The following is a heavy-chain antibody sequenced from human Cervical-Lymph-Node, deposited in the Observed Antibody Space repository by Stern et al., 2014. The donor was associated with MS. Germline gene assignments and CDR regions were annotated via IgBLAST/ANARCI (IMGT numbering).Heavy chain of an antibody. Sequence: EDQLVESGGGLVQPGGSLRLSCAASGFTFSSYSMNWVRQAPGKGLEWVSYISSSSSTIYYADSVKGRFTISRDNAKNSLYLHMNSLRDEDTAVYYCARDYGDYVFDYWGQGTLVTVSS. CDR3: ARDYGDYVFDY. J-gene: IGHJ4*02. V-gene: IGHV3-48*02. CDR2: ISSSSSTI. D-gene: IGHD4-17*01. CDR1: GFTFSSYS.